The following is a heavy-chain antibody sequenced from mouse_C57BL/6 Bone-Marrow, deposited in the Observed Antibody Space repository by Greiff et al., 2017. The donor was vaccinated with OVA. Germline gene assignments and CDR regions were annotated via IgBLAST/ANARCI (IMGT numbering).Heavy chain of an antibody. CDR3: ARKGGLRDWYFDV. Sequence: QVQLQQPGAELVKPGASVKLSCKASGYTFTSYWMHWVKQRPGQGLEWIGMIHPNSGSTNYNEKFKSKATLTVDKSSSTAYMQLSSLTSEDSAVFYCARKGGLRDWYFDVWGTGTTVTVSS. D-gene: IGHD2-4*01. V-gene: IGHV1-64*01. CDR2: IHPNSGST. CDR1: GYTFTSYW. J-gene: IGHJ1*03.